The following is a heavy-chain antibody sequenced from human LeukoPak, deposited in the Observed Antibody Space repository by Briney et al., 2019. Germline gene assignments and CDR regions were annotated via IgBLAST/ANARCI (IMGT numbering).Heavy chain of an antibody. Sequence: SETLSLTCAVYGGSFSGYYWSWIRQPAGKGLEWIGRIYTSGSTNYNPSLKSRVTMSVDTSKNQFSLKLSSVTAADTAVYYCARTVGDGSGSYLYYYYYMDVWGKGTTVTVSS. CDR2: IYTSGST. V-gene: IGHV4-59*10. CDR1: GGSFSGYY. J-gene: IGHJ6*03. CDR3: ARTVGDGSGSYLYYYYYMDV. D-gene: IGHD3-10*01.